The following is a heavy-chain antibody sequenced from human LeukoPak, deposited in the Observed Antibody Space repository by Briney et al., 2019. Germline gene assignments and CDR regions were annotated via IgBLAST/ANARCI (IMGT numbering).Heavy chain of an antibody. CDR2: ISAYDGST. J-gene: IGHJ4*02. V-gene: IGHV1-18*01. CDR3: ARDDRYLNPLYYFDY. Sequence: ASVKVSCKASGYTFTSYGISWVRQAPGQGLEWMGWISAYDGSTNYAQKFQGRVTMTTDTSTSTAYMELRSLRSDDTAVYYCARDDRYLNPLYYFDYWGQGTLVTVSS. CDR1: GYTFTSYG. D-gene: IGHD3-10*01.